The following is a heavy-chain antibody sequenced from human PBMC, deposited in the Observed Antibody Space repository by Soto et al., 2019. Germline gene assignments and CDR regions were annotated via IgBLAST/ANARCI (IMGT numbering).Heavy chain of an antibody. CDR3: ARDKVLRFSSYYYGMDV. J-gene: IGHJ6*02. CDR1: GYTFTSYA. D-gene: IGHD3-3*01. V-gene: IGHV1-3*01. Sequence: ASVKVSCKASGYTFTSYAIHWVRQAPGQRLEWMGWINAGNGNTKYSQKFQGGVTITRDTSASTAYMELSSLRSEDTAVYYCARDKVLRFSSYYYGMDVWGQGTTVTVS. CDR2: INAGNGNT.